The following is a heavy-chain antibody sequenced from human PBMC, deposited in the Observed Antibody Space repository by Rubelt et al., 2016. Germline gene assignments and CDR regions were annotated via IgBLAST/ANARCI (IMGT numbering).Heavy chain of an antibody. V-gene: IGHV4-4*02. J-gene: IGHJ4*02. Sequence: PSLKSRVTISVDKSKNQFSLKLSSVTAADTAGYYCARTYYYDSSGYSDPLYYFDYWGQGTLVTVSS. D-gene: IGHD3-22*01. CDR3: ARTYYYDSSGYSDPLYYFDY.